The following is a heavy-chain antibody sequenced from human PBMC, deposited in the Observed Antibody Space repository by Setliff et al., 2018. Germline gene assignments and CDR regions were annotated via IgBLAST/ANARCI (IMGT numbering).Heavy chain of an antibody. Sequence: GGSLRLSCADSGFTFSNYWMHWVRQAPGKGLVWVSRINKNGSTTAYADSVKGRFTISRDNAKNTVYLQLNSLRAEDTAVYYCARAHSSTLSVHDYWGQGTLVTVSS. D-gene: IGHD2-2*01. J-gene: IGHJ4*02. CDR2: INKNGSTT. CDR1: GFTFSNYW. V-gene: IGHV3-74*03. CDR3: ARAHSSTLSVHDY.